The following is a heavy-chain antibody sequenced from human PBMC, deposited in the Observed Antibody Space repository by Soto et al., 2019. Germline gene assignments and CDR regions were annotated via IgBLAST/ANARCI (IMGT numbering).Heavy chain of an antibody. Sequence: SETLSLTCTVAGGSISGGGYYWSWIRQHPGKGLEWIGYIYYSGSTYYNPSLKSRVTISVDTSKNQFSLKLSSVTAADTAVYYCARVAGYCSGGSCYYNWFDPWGQGTLVTVSS. V-gene: IGHV4-31*03. CDR3: ARVAGYCSGGSCYYNWFDP. D-gene: IGHD2-15*01. CDR2: IYYSGST. CDR1: GGSISGGGYY. J-gene: IGHJ5*02.